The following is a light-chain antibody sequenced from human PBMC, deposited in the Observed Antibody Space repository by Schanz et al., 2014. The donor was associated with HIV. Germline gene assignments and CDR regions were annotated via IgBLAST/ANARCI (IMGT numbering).Light chain of an antibody. V-gene: IGKV3-20*01. CDR2: GVS. Sequence: IVLTQSPGTLSLSPGERATLSCRASQSVSSIYLAWYQHKPGQAPRLLIYGVSSRATGIPDRFSGSGSGTDFTLTISRLEPEDFAVYYCQYFGNSGGTFGGGTKVEI. J-gene: IGKJ4*01. CDR3: QYFGNSGGT. CDR1: QSVSSIY.